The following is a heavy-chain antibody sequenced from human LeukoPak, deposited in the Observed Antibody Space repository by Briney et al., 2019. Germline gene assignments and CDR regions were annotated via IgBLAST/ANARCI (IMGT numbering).Heavy chain of an antibody. D-gene: IGHD1-14*01. V-gene: IGHV4-59*08. Sequence: SETLSLTCSVSGDSISNYYWNWVRQAPGKGLEWIAYIHYSRGPYYNPSLKSRVTISIDTSKNQFSLKLSSVTAADTAVYYCARHDNPEYYFDYWGQGTLVTVSS. CDR1: GDSISNYY. J-gene: IGHJ4*02. CDR3: ARHDNPEYYFDY. CDR2: IHYSRGP.